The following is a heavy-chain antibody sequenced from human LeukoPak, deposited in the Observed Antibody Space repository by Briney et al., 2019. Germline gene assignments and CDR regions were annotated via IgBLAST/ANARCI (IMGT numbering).Heavy chain of an antibody. CDR1: GFTVSSKY. Sequence: GGSLRLSCAASGFTVSSKYMSWVRQAPGKGLEWVSVIYSGGSTYYADSVRGRFTISRDNSKNTVYLQMNSLRADDTAVYYCAKGGSGSYYSLLNWFDPWGQGTLVTVSS. CDR2: IYSGGST. J-gene: IGHJ5*02. V-gene: IGHV3-53*01. D-gene: IGHD3-10*01. CDR3: AKGGSGSYYSLLNWFDP.